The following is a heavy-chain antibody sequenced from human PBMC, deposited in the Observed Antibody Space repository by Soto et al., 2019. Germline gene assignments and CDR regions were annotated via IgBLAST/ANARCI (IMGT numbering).Heavy chain of an antibody. CDR3: ARDPAVTTDYGLDV. J-gene: IGHJ6*02. CDR2: IYTDGRT. D-gene: IGHD4-17*01. CDR1: GFAVNVNY. Sequence: GGSLRLSCAASGFAVNVNYMTWVRQAPGKGLEWVSFIYTDGRTFYVDSVKGRFTISRGDSENTVYLQMNSLRVEDTAVYYCARDPAVTTDYGLDVWGQGTTVTVS. V-gene: IGHV3-53*01.